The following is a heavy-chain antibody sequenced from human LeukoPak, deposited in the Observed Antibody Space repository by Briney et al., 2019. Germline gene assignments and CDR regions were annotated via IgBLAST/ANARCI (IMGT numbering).Heavy chain of an antibody. J-gene: IGHJ3*02. V-gene: IGHV4-31*03. CDR2: IYYSGST. D-gene: IGHD5-18*01. CDR3: ARPRYTIDAFDI. CDR1: GGSISSGGYY. Sequence: PSETLSLTCTVSGGSISSGGYYWSWIRQHPGKGLEWIGYIYYSGSTNYNPSLKSRVTISVDTSKNQFSLKLSSVTAADTAVYYCARPRYTIDAFDIWGQGTMVTVSS.